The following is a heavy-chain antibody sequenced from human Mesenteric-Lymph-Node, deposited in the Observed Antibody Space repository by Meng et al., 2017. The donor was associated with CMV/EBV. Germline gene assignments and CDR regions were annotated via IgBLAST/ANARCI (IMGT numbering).Heavy chain of an antibody. J-gene: IGHJ4*02. CDR2: VKSKKYGGTI. D-gene: IGHD3-22*01. CDR3: VRLQYLYGSSGYSHSFDL. CDR1: GFTFGDYG. Sequence: GESLKISCAVSGFTFGDYGFNWVRQAPGKGLEWVALVKSKKYGGTIEYAASVEGRFTISRDDSKNIAYLEMNSLTIDDSAIYYCVRLQYLYGSSGYSHSFDLWGQGTLVTVSS. V-gene: IGHV3-49*04.